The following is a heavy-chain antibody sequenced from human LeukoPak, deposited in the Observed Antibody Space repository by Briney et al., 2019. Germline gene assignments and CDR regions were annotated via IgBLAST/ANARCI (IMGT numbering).Heavy chain of an antibody. CDR1: GGSISSYY. J-gene: IGHJ4*02. V-gene: IGHV4-59*01. D-gene: IGHD3-22*01. Sequence: PSETLSLTCTVSGGSISSYYWSWIRQPPGKGLEWIGYIYYSGSTNYNPSLKSRVTISVDTSKNQFSLKLSSVTAADTAVYYCARGRHYYDSSGYSATLFDYWGQGTLVTVSS. CDR2: IYYSGST. CDR3: ARGRHYYDSSGYSATLFDY.